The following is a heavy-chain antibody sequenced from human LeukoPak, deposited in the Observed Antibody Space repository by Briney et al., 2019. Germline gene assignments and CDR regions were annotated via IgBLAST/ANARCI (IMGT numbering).Heavy chain of an antibody. J-gene: IGHJ6*03. CDR3: ARCGYDSSGYYGLPGYHYMDV. CDR1: TGSISSYY. V-gene: IGHV4-59*01. CDR2: IYYTGST. Sequence: SETLSLTCTVSTGSISSYYWSWIRQPPGKGLEWIGYIYYTGSTDYNPSLKSRVTISVDKSKNQFSLKLSSVTAADTAVYYCARCGYDSSGYYGLPGYHYMDVWGKGTTV. D-gene: IGHD3-22*01.